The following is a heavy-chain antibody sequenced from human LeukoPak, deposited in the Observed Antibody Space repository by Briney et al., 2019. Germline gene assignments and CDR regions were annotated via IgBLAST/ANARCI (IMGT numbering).Heavy chain of an antibody. CDR2: INGSGGST. D-gene: IGHD5-12*01. CDR1: GFIFSRLA. V-gene: IGHV3-23*01. CDR3: AKDNPFSGYDGRDY. Sequence: GGSLRLSCAGSGFIFSRLAMTWVRQAPGKGLEWVSSINGSGGSTYYADSVRGRFTISRDNSKNTLYLQMHSLRAEDTAVYYCAKDNPFSGYDGRDYWGQGTLVAVSS. J-gene: IGHJ4*02.